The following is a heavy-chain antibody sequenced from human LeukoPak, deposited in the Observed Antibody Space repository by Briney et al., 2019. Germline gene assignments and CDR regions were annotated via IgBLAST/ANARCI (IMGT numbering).Heavy chain of an antibody. Sequence: PGGSLRLSCAASGFTDSSYAMSWVRQATGKGLEWVSAISGSGGSTYYADSVKGRFTISRDNSKNTLYLQMNSLRAEDTAVYYCAKDRSVSTRSHDYWGQGTLVTVSS. D-gene: IGHD5/OR15-5a*01. V-gene: IGHV3-23*01. CDR3: AKDRSVSTRSHDY. CDR1: GFTDSSYA. CDR2: ISGSGGST. J-gene: IGHJ4*02.